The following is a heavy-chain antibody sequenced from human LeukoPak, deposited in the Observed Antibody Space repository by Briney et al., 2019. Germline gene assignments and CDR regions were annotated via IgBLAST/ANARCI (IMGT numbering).Heavy chain of an antibody. Sequence: AGGSLRLSCAAYGFTFSHYAMTWVRQGPGERLEWVSSITDNGINTYYIDSVKGRFTMSRDNSKDTLYLQMTSLRADDSALYYCARAPYPSCNDASCYPLDYWGQGTLVTLSS. D-gene: IGHD2-15*01. J-gene: IGHJ4*02. CDR2: ITDNGINT. CDR1: GFTFSHYA. V-gene: IGHV3-23*01. CDR3: ARAPYPSCNDASCYPLDY.